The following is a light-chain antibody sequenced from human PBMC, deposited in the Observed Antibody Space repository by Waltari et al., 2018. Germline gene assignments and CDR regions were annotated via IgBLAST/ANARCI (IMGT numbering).Light chain of an antibody. CDR3: QQRDSVPRT. J-gene: IGKJ1*01. Sequence: DIQMTQSPSSLSASVGDRVTITCRASQRIDNYVNWYQQRPGKAPKLLIFAASRLQSGVPARFSGSGSGTEFTLSISTLQPEDFATYFCQQRDSVPRTFGQGTRVEI. CDR2: AAS. CDR1: QRIDNY. V-gene: IGKV1-39*01.